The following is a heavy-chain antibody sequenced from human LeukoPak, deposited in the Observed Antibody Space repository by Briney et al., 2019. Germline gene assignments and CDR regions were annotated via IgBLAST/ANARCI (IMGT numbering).Heavy chain of an antibody. V-gene: IGHV3-23*01. J-gene: IGHJ4*02. D-gene: IGHD5-18*01. CDR2: ISGGGIRT. Sequence: PGGTLRLSCAASGFTFSSYGMAWVRQAPRKGLEWVSDISGGGIRTDYADSVKGRFTISRDNSKNTLYLQMNNLRAEDTAVYYCAKDPRDHSYGWSWRYFDYWGQGTLVTVSS. CDR3: AKDPRDHSYGWSWRYFDY. CDR1: GFTFSSYG.